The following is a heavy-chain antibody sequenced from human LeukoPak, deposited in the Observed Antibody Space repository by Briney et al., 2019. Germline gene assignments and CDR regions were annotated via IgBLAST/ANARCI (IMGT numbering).Heavy chain of an antibody. Sequence: SETLSLTCSVSTYSISSGYYWGWIRQPPGKGLEWIGSIYHSGSSSYYNPSLKSRVVMSVDASKNQFSLKLSSVTAADTAVYYCARARPGGSYYMDVWGKGTTVTVSS. CDR1: TYSISSGYY. CDR3: ARARPGGSYYMDV. D-gene: IGHD1-26*01. J-gene: IGHJ6*03. V-gene: IGHV4-38-2*02. CDR2: IYHSGSSS.